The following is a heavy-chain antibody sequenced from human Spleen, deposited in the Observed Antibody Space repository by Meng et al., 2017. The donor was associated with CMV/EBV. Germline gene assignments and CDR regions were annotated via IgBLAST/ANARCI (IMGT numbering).Heavy chain of an antibody. CDR3: ARDSMDSAVVVPAAIVAYYGMDV. J-gene: IGHJ6*02. V-gene: IGHV4-38-2*02. CDR2: ISHRGTT. CDR1: GYSITSGYY. Sequence: GSLRLSCSVSGYSITSGYYGGWIRQPPGKGLEWIGTISHRGTTYYSPPLKSRVTISLDTSKRQFSLKLSSVTAADTAVYYCARDSMDSAVVVPAAIVAYYGMDVWGQGTTVTVSS. D-gene: IGHD2-2*02.